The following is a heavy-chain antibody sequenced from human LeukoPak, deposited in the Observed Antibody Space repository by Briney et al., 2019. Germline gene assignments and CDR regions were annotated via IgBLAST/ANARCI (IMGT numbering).Heavy chain of an antibody. D-gene: IGHD6-13*01. CDR1: GGTFSSYA. Sequence: SVKVSCKASGGTFSSYAISWVRQAPGQGLEWMGGIIPIFGTANYAQKFQGRVTMTRDTSTSTVYMELSSLRSEDTAVYYCARDGAFFGSSWYGSPQLWFDYWGQGTLVTVSS. CDR3: ARDGAFFGSSWYGSPQLWFDY. CDR2: IIPIFGTA. V-gene: IGHV1-69*05. J-gene: IGHJ4*02.